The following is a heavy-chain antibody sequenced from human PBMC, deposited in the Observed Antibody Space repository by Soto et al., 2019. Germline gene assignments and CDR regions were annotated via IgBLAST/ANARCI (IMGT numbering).Heavy chain of an antibody. V-gene: IGHV3-30-3*01. CDR2: ISYDGSNK. J-gene: IGHJ3*02. CDR3: ARASRLLWFGDGAFGI. CDR1: GFTFSSYA. Sequence: QVQLVESGGGVVQPGRSLRLSCAASGFTFSSYAMHWVRQAPGKGLEWVAVISYDGSNKYYADSVKGRFTISRDNSKNQLYLQMNSLRAEDTAVYYCARASRLLWFGDGAFGIWGQGTMVTVSS. D-gene: IGHD3-10*01.